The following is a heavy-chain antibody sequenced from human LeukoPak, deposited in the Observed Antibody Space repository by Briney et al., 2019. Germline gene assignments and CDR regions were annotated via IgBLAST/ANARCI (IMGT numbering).Heavy chain of an antibody. D-gene: IGHD6-13*01. CDR1: GGSFSGYY. Sequence: SETLSLTCAVYGGSFSGYYWSWIRQPPGNGLEWIGEINHSGSTNYNPSLTSRVTISVDTSKNQFSLKLSSVTAAGTAVYYCARGGRIAAAGTGYFDYWGQGTLVSVSS. V-gene: IGHV4-34*01. J-gene: IGHJ4*02. CDR2: INHSGST. CDR3: ARGGRIAAAGTGYFDY.